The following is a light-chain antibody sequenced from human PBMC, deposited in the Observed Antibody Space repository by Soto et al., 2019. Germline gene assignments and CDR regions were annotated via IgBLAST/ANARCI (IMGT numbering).Light chain of an antibody. CDR1: SSNIGSNT. J-gene: IGLJ2*01. CDR3: AAWDDSLNDSV. Sequence: QSVLTQPPSASGTPGQRVTISCSGSSSNIGSNTVNWYQQLPGTAPKLLIYSNNHRPSGVPDRFSGSKSGASASLAISGLQSEDEADYYCAAWDDSLNDSVFGGGTKLTVL. V-gene: IGLV1-44*01. CDR2: SNN.